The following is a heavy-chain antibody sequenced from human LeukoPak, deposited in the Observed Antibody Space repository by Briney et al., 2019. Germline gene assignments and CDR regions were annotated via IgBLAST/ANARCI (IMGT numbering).Heavy chain of an antibody. J-gene: IGHJ4*02. CDR1: GYTFTSYY. V-gene: IGHV1-46*01. CDR2: INPSGGST. CDR3: AGSQGAIYYFDY. Sequence: ASVKVSCTASGYTFTSYYMHWVRQAPGQGLEWMGIINPSGGSTSYAQKFQGRVTMTRDMSTSTVYMELSSLRSEDTAVYYCAGSQGAIYYFDYWGQGTLVTVSS. D-gene: IGHD2-2*01.